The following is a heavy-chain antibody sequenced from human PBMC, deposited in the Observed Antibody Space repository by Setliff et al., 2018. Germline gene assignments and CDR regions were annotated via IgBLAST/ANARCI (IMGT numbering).Heavy chain of an antibody. CDR3: ARDPFRNYDTAPVWFDP. CDR2: ISAYNGNT. CDR1: GYTFTNYY. Sequence: ASVKVSCKASGYTFTNYYMHWVRQAPGQGLEWMGWISAYNGNTKYSQKLQGRVTMTTDTSTSTAYMELRSLRSDDTAVYYCARDPFRNYDTAPVWFDPWGQGTLVTVSS. V-gene: IGHV1-18*04. J-gene: IGHJ5*02. D-gene: IGHD3-22*01.